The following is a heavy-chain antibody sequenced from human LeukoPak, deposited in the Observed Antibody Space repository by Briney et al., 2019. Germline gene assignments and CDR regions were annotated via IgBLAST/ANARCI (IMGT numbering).Heavy chain of an antibody. D-gene: IGHD3-22*01. CDR3: ARQYYYASSGPRFDP. V-gene: IGHV5-10-1*01. Sequence: KVSCKVSGYTLTELSMHWVRQAPGKGLEWMGRIDPSDSYTNYSPSFQGHVIISADKPISTAYLQWSSLKASDTAMYYCARQYYYASSGPRFDPWGQGTLVTVSS. J-gene: IGHJ5*02. CDR1: GYTLTELS. CDR2: IDPSDSYT.